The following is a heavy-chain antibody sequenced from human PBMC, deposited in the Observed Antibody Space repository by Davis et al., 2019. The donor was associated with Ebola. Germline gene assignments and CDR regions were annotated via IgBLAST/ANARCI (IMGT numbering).Heavy chain of an antibody. D-gene: IGHD2-21*01. V-gene: IGHV3-23*01. Sequence: GESLKISCAASGSTFSSYAMSWVRQAPGKGLEWVSAISGSGGSTYYADSVKGRFTISRDNSKNTLYLQMNSLRAEDTAVYYCAKDRRGVVVIARDYNWFDPWGQGTLVTVSS. CDR1: GSTFSSYA. J-gene: IGHJ5*02. CDR3: AKDRRGVVVIARDYNWFDP. CDR2: ISGSGGST.